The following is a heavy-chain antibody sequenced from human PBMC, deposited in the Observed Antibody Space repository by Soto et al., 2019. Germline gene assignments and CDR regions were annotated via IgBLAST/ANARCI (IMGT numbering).Heavy chain of an antibody. CDR2: IGAYNGNT. V-gene: IGHV1-18*01. J-gene: IGHJ6*02. D-gene: IGHD2-2*01. CDR3: AREGCSSTSCPEDV. Sequence: QVQLVQSGAEVKKPGASVKVSCKASGYTFTSYGISWVRQAPGQGLEWMGWIGAYNGNTNYAQKLQGRVTITTDTSTSTAYKELRRLRSDGTAVYYCAREGCSSTSCPEDVWGQGTTVTASS. CDR1: GYTFTSYG.